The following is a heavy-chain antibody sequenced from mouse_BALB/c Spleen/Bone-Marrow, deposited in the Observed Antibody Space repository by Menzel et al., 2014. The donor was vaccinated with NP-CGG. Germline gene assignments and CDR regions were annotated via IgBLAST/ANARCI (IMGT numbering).Heavy chain of an antibody. Sequence: VQLQQSGAELAKPGASVKTSCKASGYTFTRYWIHWVKPGPGQGLEWIGYINPSTGYTEYNQKFKDKATLTADKSSSTAYMQLSSLTSEDSAVYYCARGDYYGKGGAMDYWGQGTSVTVSS. J-gene: IGHJ4*01. D-gene: IGHD1-1*01. CDR1: GYTFTRYW. CDR2: INPSTGYT. V-gene: IGHV1-7*01. CDR3: ARGDYYGKGGAMDY.